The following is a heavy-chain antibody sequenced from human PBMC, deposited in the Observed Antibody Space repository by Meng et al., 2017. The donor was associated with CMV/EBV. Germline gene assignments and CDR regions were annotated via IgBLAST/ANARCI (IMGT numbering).Heavy chain of an antibody. V-gene: IGHV1-8*03. J-gene: IGHJ5*02. D-gene: IGHD6-19*01. CDR1: GYTFTSYD. CDR2: MNPNSGNT. CDR3: ARRGYSSRNWFDP. Sequence: ASVKVSCKASGYTFTSYDINWVRQATGQGLEWMGWMNPNSGNTGYAKKFQGRVTITRNTSISTAYMELSSLRSEDTAVYYCARRGYSSRNWFDPWGQGTLVTVSS.